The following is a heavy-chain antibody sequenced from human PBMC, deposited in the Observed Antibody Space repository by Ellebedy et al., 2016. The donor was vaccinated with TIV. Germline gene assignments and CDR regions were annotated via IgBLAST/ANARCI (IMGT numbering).Heavy chain of an antibody. D-gene: IGHD1-20*01. CDR3: ARDLLHNWDEAPLFDY. J-gene: IGHJ4*02. CDR1: GFTFSSYW. V-gene: IGHV3-7*01. CDR2: INHDGSEK. Sequence: GESLKISXAASGFTFSSYWVSWVRQTPGKGLEWVAQINHDGSEKNYVDSVKGRFTIARDSAKNSLYLQMNSLRAEDTAVYYCARDLLHNWDEAPLFDYWGQGTLVTVSS.